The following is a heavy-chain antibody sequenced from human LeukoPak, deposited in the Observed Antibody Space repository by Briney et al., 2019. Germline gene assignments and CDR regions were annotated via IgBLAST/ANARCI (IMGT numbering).Heavy chain of an antibody. Sequence: GASVKVSCKASGYTFTSYDINWVRQATGQGLEWMGWISAHYGNTNYAQKFQGRLTMTTDTSTNTAYMELRSLRPDDTAVYYCARDFFHGHCSGLSCFLLDYWGQGSLVTVSS. V-gene: IGHV1-18*01. CDR3: ARDFFHGHCSGLSCFLLDY. J-gene: IGHJ4*02. D-gene: IGHD2-15*01. CDR2: ISAHYGNT. CDR1: GYTFTSYD.